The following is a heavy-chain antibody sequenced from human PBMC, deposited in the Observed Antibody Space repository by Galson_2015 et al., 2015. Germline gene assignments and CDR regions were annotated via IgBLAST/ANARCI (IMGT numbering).Heavy chain of an antibody. V-gene: IGHV3-21*01. D-gene: IGHD2-15*01. Sequence: SLRLSCAGSGFTFSSYSMNWVRQAPGKGLEWVSHISGSSAYIYYADSLKGRFTISRDNAKNSLYLQMNNLRAEDTAVYYCAKGVGDSEGWFDDWGQGTLVTVSS. CDR3: AKGVGDSEGWFDD. CDR2: ISGSSAYI. J-gene: IGHJ4*02. CDR1: GFTFSSYS.